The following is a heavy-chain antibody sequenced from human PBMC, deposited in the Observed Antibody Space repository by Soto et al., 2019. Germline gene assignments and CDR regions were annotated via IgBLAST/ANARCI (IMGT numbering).Heavy chain of an antibody. J-gene: IGHJ4*02. CDR1: GYSISSGYY. CDR2: IYHSGST. Sequence: SETLSLTCAVSGYSISSGYYWGWIRQPPGKGLEWIGSIYHSGSTYYNPSLKSRVTISVDTSKNQFSLKLSSVTAADTAVHYCARDGTHDYGDYYFDYWGQGTLVTVSS. V-gene: IGHV4-38-2*02. CDR3: ARDGTHDYGDYYFDY. D-gene: IGHD4-17*01.